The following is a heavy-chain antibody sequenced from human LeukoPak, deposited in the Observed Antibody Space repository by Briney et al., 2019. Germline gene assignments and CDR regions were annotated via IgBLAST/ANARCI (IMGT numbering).Heavy chain of an antibody. J-gene: IGHJ4*02. CDR2: ISWNSGSI. V-gene: IGHV3-9*01. CDR1: GFTFDDYA. Sequence: GRSLRLSCAASGFTFDDYAMHWVRQAPGKGLEWVSGISWNSGSIGYADSVKGRFTISRDNAKNSLYLQMNSLRAEDTALYYCAKDLGGGVGATTFDYWGQGTLVTVSS. CDR3: AKDLGGGVGATTFDY. D-gene: IGHD1-26*01.